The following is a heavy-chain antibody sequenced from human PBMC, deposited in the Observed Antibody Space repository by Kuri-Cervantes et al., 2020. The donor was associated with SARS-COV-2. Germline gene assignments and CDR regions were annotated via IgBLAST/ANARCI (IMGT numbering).Heavy chain of an antibody. CDR1: GYTFTGYY. D-gene: IGHD3-3*01. CDR3: ARDPTYYDFWSGYSRGNWFDP. CDR2: INPNSGGT. V-gene: IGHV1-2*02. Sequence: ASVKVSCKASGYTFTGYYMYWVRQAPGQGLEWMGWINPNSGGTNYAQKFQGRVTMTRDTSISTAYMELSSLRSEDTAVYYCARDPTYYDFWSGYSRGNWFDPWGQGTLVTVSS. J-gene: IGHJ5*02.